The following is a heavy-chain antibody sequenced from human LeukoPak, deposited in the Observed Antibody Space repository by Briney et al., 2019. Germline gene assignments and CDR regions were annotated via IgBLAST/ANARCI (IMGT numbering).Heavy chain of an antibody. V-gene: IGHV1-18*01. CDR2: ISAYNGNT. J-gene: IGHJ6*03. Sequence: ASVKVSCKASGYTFTSYGISWVRQAPGQGLEWMGWISAYNGNTNYAQKLQGRVTMTPDTSTSTAYMELRSLRSDDTAVYYCARDRAWAFTVGYYYYYYMDVWGKGTTDTVSS. CDR3: ARDRAWAFTVGYYYYYYMDV. CDR1: GYTFTSYG. D-gene: IGHD4-11*01.